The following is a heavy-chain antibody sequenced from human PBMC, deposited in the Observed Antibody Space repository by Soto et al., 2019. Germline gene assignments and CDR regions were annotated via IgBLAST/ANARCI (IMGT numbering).Heavy chain of an antibody. CDR2: TNPSSGGT. V-gene: IGHV1-2*02. D-gene: IGHD4-4*01. Sequence: ASVKVSCKASGYPFTGPYIYWVRQAPGQGLEWMGWTNPSSGGTEFAEKFQGRVTVTRDTSIRTVFLELNSLTSDDTGVYFCARDFRTYSHGVDVWGQGTAVTVSS. J-gene: IGHJ6*02. CDR1: GYPFTGPY. CDR3: ARDFRTYSHGVDV.